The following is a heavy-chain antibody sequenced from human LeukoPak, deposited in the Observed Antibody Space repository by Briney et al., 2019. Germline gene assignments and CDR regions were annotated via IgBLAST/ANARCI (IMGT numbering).Heavy chain of an antibody. CDR2: IYYSGST. D-gene: IGHD3-16*01. V-gene: IGHV4-39*07. CDR1: GGSISSSSYY. CDR3: ARGPPYDYVWGSPPRYYYYGMDV. Sequence: SETLSLTCTVSGGSISSSSYYWGWIRQPPGKGLEWIGSIYYSGSTYYNPSLKSRVTISVDTSKNQFSLKLSSVTAADTAVYYCARGPPYDYVWGSPPRYYYYGMDVWGQGTTVTVSS. J-gene: IGHJ6*02.